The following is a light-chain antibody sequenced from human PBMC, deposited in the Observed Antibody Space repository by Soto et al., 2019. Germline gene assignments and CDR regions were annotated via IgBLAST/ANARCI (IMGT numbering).Light chain of an antibody. CDR2: DAS. CDR3: QQRSNWLLT. Sequence: EIVLTQSPATLSLSPGERATLSCRASQSVSSYLAWYQQKPGQPPRLIIYDASNRATGIQARFSGSGSGTDFALTISSREPEDFAVYYCQQRSNWLLTFGGVTKVEIK. CDR1: QSVSSY. J-gene: IGKJ4*01. V-gene: IGKV3-11*01.